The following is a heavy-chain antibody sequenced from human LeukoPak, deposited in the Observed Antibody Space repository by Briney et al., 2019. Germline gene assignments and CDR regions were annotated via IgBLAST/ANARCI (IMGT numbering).Heavy chain of an antibody. J-gene: IGHJ4*02. CDR1: GFTFSNAW. CDR2: IKSKTDGGTT. Sequence: GSLRLSCAASGFTFSNAWMSWVRQAPGKGLEWVGRIKSKTDGGTTDYAAPVKGRFTISRDDSKNTLYLQMNSLKTEDTAVYYCTTDLLYRLLYRSAVTFDYWGQGTLVTVSS. CDR3: TTDLLYRLLYRSAVTFDY. D-gene: IGHD2-2*02. V-gene: IGHV3-15*01.